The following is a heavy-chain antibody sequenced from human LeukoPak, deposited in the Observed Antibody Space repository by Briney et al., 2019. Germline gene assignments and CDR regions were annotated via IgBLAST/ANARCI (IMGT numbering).Heavy chain of an antibody. CDR1: GYSISSGYY. D-gene: IGHD3-22*01. V-gene: IGHV4-38-2*02. CDR3: ARASLWSDDSSGYYYFDY. J-gene: IGHJ4*02. Sequence: KPSETLSLTCTVSGYSISSGYYWGWIRQPPGKGLEWIGSIYHSGSTYYNPPLKSRVTISVDTSKNQFSLKLSSVTAADTAVYYCARASLWSDDSSGYYYFDYWGQGTLVTVSS. CDR2: IYHSGST.